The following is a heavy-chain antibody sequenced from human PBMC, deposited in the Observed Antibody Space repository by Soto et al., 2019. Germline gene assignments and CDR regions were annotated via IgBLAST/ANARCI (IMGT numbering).Heavy chain of an antibody. CDR1: GYSFTGYW. D-gene: IGHD2-15*01. J-gene: IGHJ3*02. V-gene: IGHV5-51*01. CDR2: IYPANSDA. Sequence: GESLKISCKGSGYSFTGYWIGWVRQMPGKGLEWMGIIYPANSDARYSPSFQGQVTISVDKSISTAYLQWSSLKASDTAMFYCARSVVKGNSVLDAFDIWGQGTMVTV. CDR3: ARSVVKGNSVLDAFDI.